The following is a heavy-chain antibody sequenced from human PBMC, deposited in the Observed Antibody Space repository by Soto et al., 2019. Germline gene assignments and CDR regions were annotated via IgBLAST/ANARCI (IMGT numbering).Heavy chain of an antibody. CDR1: GYTFTGYY. CDR3: ASLDVATAAGTDWFDP. D-gene: IGHD6-13*01. Sequence: ASVKVSCKASGYTFTGYYMHWVRQAPGQGLEWMGWINPNSGGTNYAQKFQGRVTMTRDTSISTAYMELSRLRSDDTAVYYCASLDVATAAGTDWFDPWGQGTLVTVSS. J-gene: IGHJ5*02. CDR2: INPNSGGT. V-gene: IGHV1-2*02.